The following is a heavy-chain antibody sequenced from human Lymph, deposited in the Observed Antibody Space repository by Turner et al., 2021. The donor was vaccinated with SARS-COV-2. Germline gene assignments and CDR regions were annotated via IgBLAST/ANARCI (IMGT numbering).Heavy chain of an antibody. CDR2: IYYSGSN. CDR3: ARLVRRAEYYFDY. CDR1: GGSISSISYY. D-gene: IGHD3-10*01. J-gene: IGHJ4*02. V-gene: IGHV4-39*01. Sequence: QLPLQESGPGLVKPSETLSLTCTVSGGSISSISYYWGWIRQPPGRGLEWIGHIYYSGSNYYNPSQKSRVTISVDTSKIQFSLKLSSVTAADTAVYYCARLVRRAEYYFDYWGQGTLVTVSS.